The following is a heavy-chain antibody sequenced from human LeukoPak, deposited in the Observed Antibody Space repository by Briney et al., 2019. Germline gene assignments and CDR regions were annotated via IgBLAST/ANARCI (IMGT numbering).Heavy chain of an antibody. D-gene: IGHD5-24*01. V-gene: IGHV3-7*01. J-gene: IGHJ4*02. CDR3: VGDQGWLQFDY. Sequence: GGSLRLSCAASGFAFSSYWISWVRQAPGKGLEWVANIKEDGSEKYYVDSVKGRFTISRDNAKNSLYLQMNSLRAEDTAVYYCVGDQGWLQFDYWGQGTLVTVSS. CDR1: GFAFSSYW. CDR2: IKEDGSEK.